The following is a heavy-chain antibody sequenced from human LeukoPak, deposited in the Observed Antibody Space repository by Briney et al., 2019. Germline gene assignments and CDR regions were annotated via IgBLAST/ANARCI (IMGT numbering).Heavy chain of an antibody. CDR1: GFTFHDYA. CDR3: TKDSVAMVTTSDY. D-gene: IGHD5-18*01. J-gene: IGHJ4*02. Sequence: GGSLRLSCAASGFTFHDYAMHRVRQAPGKGLEWVSGISWNSGIIGYADSVKGRFTTSRDNAKNSLYLQMNSLRPEDTALYYCTKDSVAMVTTSDYWGQGTLVTVSS. V-gene: IGHV3-9*01. CDR2: ISWNSGII.